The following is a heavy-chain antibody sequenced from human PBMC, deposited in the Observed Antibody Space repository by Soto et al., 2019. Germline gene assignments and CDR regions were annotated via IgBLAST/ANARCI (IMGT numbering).Heavy chain of an antibody. CDR3: AKDIHTAMVTGYFDY. D-gene: IGHD5-18*01. CDR2: ISYDGSNK. J-gene: IGHJ4*02. CDR1: GFTFSSYG. Sequence: GGSLRLSCAASGFTFSSYGMHWVRQAPGKGLEWVAVISYDGSNKYYADSVKGRFTISRDNSKNTLYLQMNSLRAEDTAVYYCAKDIHTAMVTGYFDYWGQGTLVTVSS. V-gene: IGHV3-30*18.